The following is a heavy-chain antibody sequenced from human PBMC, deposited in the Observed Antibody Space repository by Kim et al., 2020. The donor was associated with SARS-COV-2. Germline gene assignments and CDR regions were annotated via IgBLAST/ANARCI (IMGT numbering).Heavy chain of an antibody. CDR2: IYPGDSDT. V-gene: IGHV5-51*01. J-gene: IGHJ4*02. CDR1: GYSFTSYW. D-gene: IGHD3-22*01. CDR3: ARNLDYDSSGQWLGYFDY. Sequence: GESLKISCKGSGYSFTSYWIGWVRQMPGKGLEWMGIIYPGDSDTRYSPSFQGQVTISADKSISTAYLQWSSLKASDTAMYYCARNLDYDSSGQWLGYFDYWGQGTLVTVSS.